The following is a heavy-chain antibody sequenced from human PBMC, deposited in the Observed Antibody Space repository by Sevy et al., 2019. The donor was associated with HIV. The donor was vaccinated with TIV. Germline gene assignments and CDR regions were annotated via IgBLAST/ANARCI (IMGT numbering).Heavy chain of an antibody. CDR2: IYSGGST. CDR1: GFTVSSNY. Sequence: GESLKISCAASGFTVSSNYMSWVRQAPGKGPEWVSIIYSGGSTYYTDSVKGRFTISRDNSKNALFLQMNSLRAEDTAVYYCARDTTGNRYGMDVWGQGTTVTVSS. CDR3: ARDTTGNRYGMDV. J-gene: IGHJ6*02. D-gene: IGHD1-1*01. V-gene: IGHV3-53*01.